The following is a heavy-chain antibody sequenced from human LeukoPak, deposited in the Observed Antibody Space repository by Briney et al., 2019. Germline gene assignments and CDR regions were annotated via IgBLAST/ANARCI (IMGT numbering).Heavy chain of an antibody. CDR2: ISYDGSNK. CDR3: AKDVPNPLRYFDWLDYFDY. V-gene: IGHV3-30-3*01. D-gene: IGHD3-9*01. CDR1: GFTFSSYA. J-gene: IGHJ4*02. Sequence: GRSLRLSCAASGFTFSSYAMHWVRQAPGKGLEWVAVISYDGSNKYYADSVKGRFTISRDNSKNTLYLQMNSLRAEDTAVYYCAKDVPNPLRYFDWLDYFDYWGQETLDTVSS.